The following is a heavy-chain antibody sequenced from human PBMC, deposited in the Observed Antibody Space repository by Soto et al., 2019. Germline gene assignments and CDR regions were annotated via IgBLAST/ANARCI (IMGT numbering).Heavy chain of an antibody. Sequence: SETLSLTCAVYGGSFSGYYWSWIRQPPGKGLEWIGEINHSGSINYNPSLKSRVIISVDTSKNQFSLKLSSVTAADTAIYYCARLATIFGMDYFDYWGQGTLVTVSS. CDR3: ARLATIFGMDYFDY. V-gene: IGHV4-34*01. J-gene: IGHJ4*02. D-gene: IGHD3-3*01. CDR1: GGSFSGYY. CDR2: INHSGSI.